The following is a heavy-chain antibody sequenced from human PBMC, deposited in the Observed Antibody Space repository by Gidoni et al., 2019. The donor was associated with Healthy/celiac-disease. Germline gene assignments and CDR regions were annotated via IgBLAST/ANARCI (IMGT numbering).Heavy chain of an antibody. CDR3: ANVGGYGQVLHLDAFDI. J-gene: IGHJ3*02. CDR1: GFTFSSYG. Sequence: VQLVESGGGVVQPGRSLRLACAASGFTFSSYGMHWVRQAPGKGLEWVEVISYDVSNKYYADSVKGRFTISRDNSKNTLYLQMNSLRAEDTAVYYCANVGGYGQVLHLDAFDIWGQGTMVTVSS. CDR2: ISYDVSNK. D-gene: IGHD5-12*01. V-gene: IGHV3-30*18.